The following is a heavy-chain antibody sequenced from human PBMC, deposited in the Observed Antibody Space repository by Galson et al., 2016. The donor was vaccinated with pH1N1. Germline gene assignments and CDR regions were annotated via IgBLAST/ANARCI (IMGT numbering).Heavy chain of an antibody. CDR2: VIAIFNTP. CDR3: ATTRWTPSQGVISQFFAR. Sequence: SVKVSCKASGDTFTSYAFNWVRQAPGQGLEWMGRVIAIFNTPNYAREFQGRVTITADESTSTAYMELSSLRSEDTAVYYCATTRWTPSQGVISQFFARWGQGTQVTVSS. D-gene: IGHD4-23*01. V-gene: IGHV1-69*13. J-gene: IGHJ4*02. CDR1: GDTFTSYA.